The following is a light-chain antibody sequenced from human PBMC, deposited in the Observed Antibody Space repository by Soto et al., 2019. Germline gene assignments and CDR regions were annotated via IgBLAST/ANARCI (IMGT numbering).Light chain of an antibody. CDR2: AAS. Sequence: DIQVTQSPSSVSASVGDRVTITCRASQPISNWLAWYQQKPGKAPKLLIDAASSLQSGAPSRYSGSGPWTDFTLTIRCLQPQDFAPSDCQHANSFPPLTFGGGTTVESK. CDR1: QPISNW. V-gene: IGKV1-12*01. J-gene: IGKJ4*01. CDR3: QHANSFPPLT.